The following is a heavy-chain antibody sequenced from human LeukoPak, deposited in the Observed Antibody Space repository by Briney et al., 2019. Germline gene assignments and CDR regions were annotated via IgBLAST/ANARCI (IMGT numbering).Heavy chain of an antibody. CDR1: GFTVSSNY. J-gene: IGHJ4*02. CDR3: ARSNSGSYPFDY. Sequence: PGGSLRLSCAASGFTVSSNYMSWVRQAPGKGLEWVSVIYSGGSTYYADSVKGRFTISRDNSKNTLYLQMNSLRAEDTAVYYCARSNSGSYPFDYWGQGTLVTVSS. V-gene: IGHV3-53*01. CDR2: IYSGGST. D-gene: IGHD1-26*01.